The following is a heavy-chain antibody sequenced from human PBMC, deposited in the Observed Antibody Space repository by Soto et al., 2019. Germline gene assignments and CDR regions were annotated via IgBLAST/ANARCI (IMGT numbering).Heavy chain of an antibody. D-gene: IGHD6-13*01. CDR2: IIPILGIA. Sequence: SVKVSCKASGGTFSSYTISWVRQAPGQGLEWMGRIIPILGIANYAQKFQGRVTITADKSTSTAYMELSSLRSEDTAVYYCARTYSSSWYDNDAFDIWGQGTMVTVSS. CDR1: GGTFSSYT. V-gene: IGHV1-69*02. J-gene: IGHJ3*02. CDR3: ARTYSSSWYDNDAFDI.